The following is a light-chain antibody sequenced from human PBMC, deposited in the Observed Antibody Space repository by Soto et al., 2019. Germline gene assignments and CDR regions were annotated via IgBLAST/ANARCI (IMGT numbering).Light chain of an antibody. V-gene: IGKV1-33*01. J-gene: IGKJ5*01. CDR2: DAS. Sequence: DIQMTQSPSALSASVGDRVTITCEASQDISDVLNWYQQQPGKAPKVLIYDASKLQTGVPSRFSGRGSGKDFTFTISSLQPDDSGTYYCKQFYDLPIPFGEGTRLEI. CDR3: KQFYDLPIP. CDR1: QDISDV.